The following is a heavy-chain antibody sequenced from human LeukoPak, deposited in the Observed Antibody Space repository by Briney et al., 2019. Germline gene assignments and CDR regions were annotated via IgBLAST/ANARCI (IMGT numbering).Heavy chain of an antibody. CDR3: ARGGGAFDI. Sequence: SETLSLTCAVYGGSFRGYYWSWIRQPPGKGLEWIGEINHSGSTNYNRSLKSRVTISVDTSKNQFSLKLSSVTAADTAVYYCARGGGAFDIWGQGTMVTVSS. D-gene: IGHD3-10*01. CDR1: GGSFRGYY. CDR2: INHSGST. V-gene: IGHV4-34*01. J-gene: IGHJ3*02.